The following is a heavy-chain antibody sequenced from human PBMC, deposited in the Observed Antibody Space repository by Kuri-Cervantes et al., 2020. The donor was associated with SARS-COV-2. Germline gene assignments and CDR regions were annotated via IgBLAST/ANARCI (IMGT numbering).Heavy chain of an antibody. CDR2: IKSKTDGGTT. CDR3: TTDLPNPTYPRYYYYYYGMDV. CDR1: GFTFSSYS. Sequence: GGSLRLSCAASGFTFSSYSMNWVRQAPGKGLEWVGRIKSKTDGGTTDYAAPVKGRFTISRDDSKNTLYLQMNSLKTEDTAVYYCTTDLPNPTYPRYYYYYYGMDVWGQGTRSPSP. J-gene: IGHJ6*02. V-gene: IGHV3-15*01. D-gene: IGHD2-2*02.